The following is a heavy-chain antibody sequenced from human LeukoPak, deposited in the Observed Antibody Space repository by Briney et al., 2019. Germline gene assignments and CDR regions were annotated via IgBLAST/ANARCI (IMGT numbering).Heavy chain of an antibody. J-gene: IGHJ4*02. V-gene: IGHV2-5*02. CDR1: GFSLSTSGVG. CDR2: IYWDDDK. Sequence: SGPTLVNPTQTLTLTCTCSGFSLSTSGVGVGWIRQPPGKALEWLALIYWDDDKRYSPSLKNRLTITQDTSKNQVVLSMTNLDPVDTATYYCAHSQYYDFLPGYYPDYFDYWGQGTLVTVSS. CDR3: AHSQYYDFLPGYYPDYFDY. D-gene: IGHD3-9*01.